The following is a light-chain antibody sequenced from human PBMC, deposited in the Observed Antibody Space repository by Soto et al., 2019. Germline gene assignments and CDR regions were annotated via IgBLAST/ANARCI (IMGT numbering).Light chain of an antibody. CDR2: EVT. Sequence: QSVLTQPPSASWSVGQSVTISCTGTSSDIGGYNYVSWYQQLPGKAPKLLIYEVTKRPSGVPDRFSGSKSGSTASLTVSGLQADDEADYYCSSLTTSFTYVFGTGTKVTVL. CDR1: SSDIGGYNY. CDR3: SSLTTSFTYV. J-gene: IGLJ1*01. V-gene: IGLV2-8*01.